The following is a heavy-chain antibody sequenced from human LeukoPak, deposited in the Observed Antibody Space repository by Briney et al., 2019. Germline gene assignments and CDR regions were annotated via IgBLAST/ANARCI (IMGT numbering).Heavy chain of an antibody. CDR3: ARSGTTSHDAFDI. J-gene: IGHJ3*02. V-gene: IGHV3-33*01. D-gene: IGHD1-7*01. CDR1: GFTFSSYG. Sequence: GGSLRLSCAASGFTFSSYGMHWVRQAPGKGLEWVAVIWYDGSNKYYADSVKGRFTISRDNSKNTLYLQMNSLRAEDTAVYYCARSGTTSHDAFDIWGQGTMVTV. CDR2: IWYDGSNK.